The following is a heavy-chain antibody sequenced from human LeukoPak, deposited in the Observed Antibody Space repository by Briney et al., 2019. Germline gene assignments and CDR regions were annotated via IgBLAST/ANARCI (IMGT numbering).Heavy chain of an antibody. J-gene: IGHJ4*02. Sequence: GGSLRLSCAASGFTFSSYGMHWVRQAPGKGLEWVAFIRYDGSNKYYADSVKGRFTISRDNSKNTLYLQMNSLRAEDTAVYYCAKDRLHRRVLMVYATQGYFDYWGQGTLVTVSS. CDR3: AKDRLHRRVLMVYATQGYFDY. CDR1: GFTFSSYG. D-gene: IGHD2-8*01. V-gene: IGHV3-30*02. CDR2: IRYDGSNK.